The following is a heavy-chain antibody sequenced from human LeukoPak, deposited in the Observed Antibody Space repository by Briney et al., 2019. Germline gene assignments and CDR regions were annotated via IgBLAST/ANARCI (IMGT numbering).Heavy chain of an antibody. CDR1: GFTFCIYW. Sequence: PGGSLRLSCAASGFTFCIYWMSWVRQAPGKGLEWVANIKQDGSEKYYVDSVKGRFTISRDNAKNSLYLQMNSLRAEDTAVYYCARKGLLGGSYTFDYWGQGTLVTVSS. CDR3: ARKGLLGGSYTFDY. CDR2: IKQDGSEK. D-gene: IGHD1-26*01. V-gene: IGHV3-7*01. J-gene: IGHJ4*02.